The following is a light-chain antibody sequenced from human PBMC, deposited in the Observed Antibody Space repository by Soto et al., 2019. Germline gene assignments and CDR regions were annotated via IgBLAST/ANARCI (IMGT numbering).Light chain of an antibody. CDR2: GAF. CDR3: QQRSNWPRT. J-gene: IGKJ1*01. Sequence: EIVLSQSPGTLSFSPGERATFSCRASQSVSSNYLAWYQQKPGQAPRLLIYGAFKRATGIPDRFSGSGSGTDFTLTISRMEPEDFAVYYCQQRSNWPRTFGQGTKVDIK. CDR1: QSVSSNY. V-gene: IGKV3D-20*02.